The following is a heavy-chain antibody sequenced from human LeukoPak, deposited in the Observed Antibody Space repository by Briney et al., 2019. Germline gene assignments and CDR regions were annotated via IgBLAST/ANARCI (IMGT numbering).Heavy chain of an antibody. J-gene: IGHJ4*02. CDR2: ISYDGSNK. CDR1: GFTFSSYA. Sequence: GGSLRLSCAASGFTFSSYAMHWVRQAPGKGLEWVAVISYDGSNKYYADSVKGRFTISRDNAKNSLYLQLNSLRAEDTAVYYCARTPPDSSGWYALEFDQWGQGTLVTVSS. V-gene: IGHV3-30-3*01. CDR3: ARTPPDSSGWYALEFDQ. D-gene: IGHD6-19*01.